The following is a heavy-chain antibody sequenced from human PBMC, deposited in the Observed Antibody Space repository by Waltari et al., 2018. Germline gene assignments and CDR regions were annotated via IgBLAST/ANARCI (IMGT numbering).Heavy chain of an antibody. CDR2: ISDDGGST. CDR1: GFIFSSYW. D-gene: IGHD2-21*02. Sequence: EVQLVESGGGLVQPGGSLRRSWAASGFIFSSYWMPGVRQVPGKGLVWVSRISDDGGSTNYADSVKGRFTISRDNTKNTLYLQMNSLNDEDTALYYCVRRHDSGGFYGLWGQGTLVTVSS. CDR3: VRRHDSGGFYGL. J-gene: IGHJ4*02. V-gene: IGHV3-74*01.